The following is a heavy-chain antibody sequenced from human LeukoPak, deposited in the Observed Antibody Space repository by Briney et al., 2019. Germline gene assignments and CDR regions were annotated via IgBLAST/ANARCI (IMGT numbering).Heavy chain of an antibody. D-gene: IGHD3-22*01. J-gene: IGHJ4*02. CDR3: TSPYLNYYDTSGY. CDR1: GFIFSDSA. V-gene: IGHV3-73*01. CDR2: IRSKANSYAT. Sequence: GGSLKLSCAASGFIFSDSAVHWVRQASGKGLEWVGRIRSKANSYATAYAASVKGRFTISRDDSKNTAYLHMNSLKSEDTAVYYCTSPYLNYYDTSGYWGQGTLVTVSS.